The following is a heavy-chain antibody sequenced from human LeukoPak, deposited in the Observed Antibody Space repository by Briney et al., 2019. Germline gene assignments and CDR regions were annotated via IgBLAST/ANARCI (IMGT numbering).Heavy chain of an antibody. V-gene: IGHV3-30*04. D-gene: IGHD3-10*01. J-gene: IGHJ4*02. Sequence: GTSLRLSCATSGFTFRMSGVHWVRQAPGKGLEWVALMSSDGIKSYYADSVKGRFTVSRDTSKDTVYLQMNSLSADDTGIYYCAKDHAGSGRAFEYWGQGTLLTVSS. CDR2: MSSDGIKS. CDR1: GFTFRMSG. CDR3: AKDHAGSGRAFEY.